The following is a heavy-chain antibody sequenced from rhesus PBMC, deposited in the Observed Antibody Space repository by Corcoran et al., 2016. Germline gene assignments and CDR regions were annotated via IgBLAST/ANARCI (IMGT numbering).Heavy chain of an antibody. V-gene: IGHV4S12*01. CDR3: ARVPRAFDF. J-gene: IGHJ3*01. CDR1: GGTISSGNYY. Sequence: QVQLQESGPGVVKPSETLSLTCAGSGGTISSGNYYWSWISQPPGKGLEWIGGIYSNRKSTNYNPSLESRVTISKDTSKNQFSLKLSSVTAADTAVYYCARVPRAFDFWGQGLRVTVSS. CDR2: IYSNRKST.